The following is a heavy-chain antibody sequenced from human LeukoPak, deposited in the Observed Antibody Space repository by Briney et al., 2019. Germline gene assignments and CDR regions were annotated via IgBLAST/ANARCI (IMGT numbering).Heavy chain of an antibody. CDR3: ARHVNSYYDFWSGYDY. V-gene: IGHV4-39*01. D-gene: IGHD3-3*01. CDR2: IYYSGST. CDR1: GGSISSSSYY. J-gene: IGHJ4*02. Sequence: SETLSLTCTVSGGSISSSSYYWGWIRQPPGKGLEWNGSIYYSGSTYYNPSLKSRVTISVDTSKNQFSLKLSSVTAADTAVYYCARHVNSYYDFWSGYDYWGQGTLVTVSS.